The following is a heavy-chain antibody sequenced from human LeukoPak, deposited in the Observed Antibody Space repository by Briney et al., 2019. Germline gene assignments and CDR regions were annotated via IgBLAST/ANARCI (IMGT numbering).Heavy chain of an antibody. J-gene: IGHJ6*02. CDR1: GYTLTELS. CDR3: ATRYYGSGSYYASDAYYYYGMDV. CDR2: FDPEDGET. Sequence: ASVNVSCTVSGYTLTELSMHWVRQAPGKGLEWMGGFDPEDGETIYAQKFQGRVTMTEDTSTDTAYMELSSLRSEDTAVYYCATRYYGSGSYYASDAYYYYGMDVWGQGTTVTVSS. V-gene: IGHV1-24*01. D-gene: IGHD3-10*01.